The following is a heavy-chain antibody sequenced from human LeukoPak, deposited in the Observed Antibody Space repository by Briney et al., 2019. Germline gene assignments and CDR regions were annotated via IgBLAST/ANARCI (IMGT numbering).Heavy chain of an antibody. D-gene: IGHD3-10*01. J-gene: IGHJ6*03. Sequence: ASVKVSCKASGGTFSSYAISWVRQAPGQGLEWMGGIIPIFGTANYAQKFQGRVTITTDESTSTAYMELSSLRSEDTAVYYCARAGFGGFGVYYYYMDVWGKGTTVTVSS. CDR3: ARAGFGGFGVYYYYMDV. V-gene: IGHV1-69*05. CDR1: GGTFSSYA. CDR2: IIPIFGTA.